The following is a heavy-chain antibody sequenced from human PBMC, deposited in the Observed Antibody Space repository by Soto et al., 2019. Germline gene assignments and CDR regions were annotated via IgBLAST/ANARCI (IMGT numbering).Heavy chain of an antibody. CDR1: GFTFSSYG. Sequence: GGSLRLSCAASGFTFSSYGMHWVRQAPGKGLEWVAVIWYDGSNKYYADSVKGRFTISRDNSKNTLYLQMNSLRAEDTAVYYCARDASPYYYDSSGYPTFDYWGQGTLVTVSS. V-gene: IGHV3-33*01. D-gene: IGHD3-22*01. CDR2: IWYDGSNK. CDR3: ARDASPYYYDSSGYPTFDY. J-gene: IGHJ4*02.